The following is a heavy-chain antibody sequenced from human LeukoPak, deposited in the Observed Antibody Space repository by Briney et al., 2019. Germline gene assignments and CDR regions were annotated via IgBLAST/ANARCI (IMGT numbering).Heavy chain of an antibody. V-gene: IGHV1-8*01. J-gene: IGHJ4*02. CDR2: MNPNSGNT. D-gene: IGHD5-24*01. CDR1: GYTFTSYD. CDR3: ARGGRDGYNFPANFDY. Sequence: ASVKVSCKASGYTFTSYDINWVRQATGQGLEWMGWMNPNSGNTGYAQKFQGRVTMTRNTSISTAYMELSRLRSDDTAVYYCARGGRDGYNFPANFDYWGQGTLVTVSS.